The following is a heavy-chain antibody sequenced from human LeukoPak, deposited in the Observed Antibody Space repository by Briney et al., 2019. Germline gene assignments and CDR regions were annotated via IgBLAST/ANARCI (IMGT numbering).Heavy chain of an antibody. Sequence: GGSLRLSCTASGFTFSSYSLNWVRQAPGKGLEWVAFIRYDGSNKYYADSVKGRFTISRDNSKNTLYLQMKSLRAEDTAVYYCAKDHFGVVISVVSPAYNWGQGTLVTVSS. CDR2: IRYDGSNK. J-gene: IGHJ4*02. V-gene: IGHV3-30*02. CDR1: GFTFSSYS. D-gene: IGHD3-3*01. CDR3: AKDHFGVVISVVSPAYN.